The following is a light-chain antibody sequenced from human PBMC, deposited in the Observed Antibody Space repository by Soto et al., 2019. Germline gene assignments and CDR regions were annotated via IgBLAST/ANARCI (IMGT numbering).Light chain of an antibody. V-gene: IGKV3-20*01. Sequence: EIVLTQSPGTLSLSPGERATLSCRASQSVSSTYLAWYQQKPGQAPNLLIYDASSRATGIPDRFSGSGSGTDFTLTISRLEPEDFAVYYCQQYGSSPRTFGQGTKVEIK. J-gene: IGKJ1*01. CDR2: DAS. CDR3: QQYGSSPRT. CDR1: QSVSSTY.